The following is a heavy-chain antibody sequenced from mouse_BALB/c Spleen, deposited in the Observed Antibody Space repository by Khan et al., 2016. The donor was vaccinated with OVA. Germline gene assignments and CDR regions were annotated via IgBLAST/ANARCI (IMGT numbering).Heavy chain of an antibody. V-gene: IGHV1S41*01. Sequence: DLVKPGASVKLSCKASGYTFTSYWINWIKQRPGQGLEWIGRIGPGSGSTSYNEMFTGTATLHVDTTYSTAYIQLSSLSSEDSAVYCCAISNYYGSSLYAMDYWGQGTSVTVSS. D-gene: IGHD1-1*01. CDR1: GYTFTSYW. CDR2: IGPGSGST. J-gene: IGHJ4*01. CDR3: AISNYYGSSLYAMDY.